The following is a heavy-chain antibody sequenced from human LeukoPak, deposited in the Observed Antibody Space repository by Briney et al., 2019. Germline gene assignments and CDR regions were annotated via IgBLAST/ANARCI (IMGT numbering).Heavy chain of an antibody. D-gene: IGHD6-13*01. V-gene: IGHV4-30-2*05. CDR2: IYHSGST. J-gene: IGHJ4*02. CDR1: GGSISSGGYS. Sequence: SETLSLTCAVPGGSISSGGYSWSWIRQPPGKGLEWIGYIYHSGSTYYNPSLKSRVTISVDTSKNQFSLKLSSVTAADTAVYYCARANFQDWDQQLASYFDYWGQGTLVTVSS. CDR3: ARANFQDWDQQLASYFDY.